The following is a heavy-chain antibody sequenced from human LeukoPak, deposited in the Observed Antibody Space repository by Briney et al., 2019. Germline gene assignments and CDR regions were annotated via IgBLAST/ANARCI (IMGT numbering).Heavy chain of an antibody. CDR3: AKDPEYSSGWLDY. Sequence: PGGSLSLSWAASGFTFSSYGMHWVRQAPGKGLEWVAFIRYDGSNKYYADSVKGRFTICRDNSKNTLYLQMNSLRAEDTAVYYCAKDPEYSSGWLDYWGQGTLVTVSS. V-gene: IGHV3-30*02. CDR2: IRYDGSNK. J-gene: IGHJ4*02. CDR1: GFTFSSYG. D-gene: IGHD6-19*01.